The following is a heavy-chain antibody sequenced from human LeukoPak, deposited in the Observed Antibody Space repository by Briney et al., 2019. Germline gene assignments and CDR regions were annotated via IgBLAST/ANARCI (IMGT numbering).Heavy chain of an antibody. Sequence: ASVKVSCKASGYTFTGYYMHWVRQAPGQGLEWMGWINPNSGGTNYAQKFQGRVTMTRDTSISTAYMELSSLRSEDMAVYYCARDAGGYYYGSGSPRGNYYYYMDVWGKGTTVTVSS. CDR1: GYTFTGYY. CDR2: INPNSGGT. CDR3: ARDAGGYYYGSGSPRGNYYYYMDV. J-gene: IGHJ6*03. V-gene: IGHV1-2*02. D-gene: IGHD3-10*01.